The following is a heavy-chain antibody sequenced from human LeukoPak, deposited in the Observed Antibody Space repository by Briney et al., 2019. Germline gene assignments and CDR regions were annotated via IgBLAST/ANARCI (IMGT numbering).Heavy chain of an antibody. Sequence: SETLSLTCTVSGGSISSYYWSWIRQSPGKGLEWIGYIYYDGSTNYNPSLRGRVTISVDTPKNQFSLKLSSVTAADTAVFYCAREGGTGRYCSGGSCFGAFDIWGQGTMVTVSS. D-gene: IGHD2-15*01. J-gene: IGHJ3*02. CDR3: AREGGTGRYCSGGSCFGAFDI. CDR2: IYYDGST. V-gene: IGHV4-59*12. CDR1: GGSISSYY.